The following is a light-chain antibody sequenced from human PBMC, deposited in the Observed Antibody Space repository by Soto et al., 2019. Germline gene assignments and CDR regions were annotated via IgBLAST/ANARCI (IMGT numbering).Light chain of an antibody. J-gene: IGKJ2*01. Sequence: EVVLTQSPNTLSLSPGERATLSCWASQSLRSSYLAWYQRKPGQAPRLLMFGASSRATGIPDRFNGSGSGTDFILTISRLETEDVAVYYCQQHGTSPYTFGQGTVLEIK. CDR3: QQHGTSPYT. V-gene: IGKV3-20*01. CDR1: QSLRSSY. CDR2: GAS.